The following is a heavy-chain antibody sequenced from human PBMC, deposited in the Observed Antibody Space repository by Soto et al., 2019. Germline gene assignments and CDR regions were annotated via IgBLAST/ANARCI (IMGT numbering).Heavy chain of an antibody. D-gene: IGHD3-3*01. CDR3: ARDVLRFFVEWFDP. J-gene: IGHJ5*02. V-gene: IGHV3-7*01. CDR1: GFTFSIYW. Sequence: PGGSLRLSCAASGFTFSIYWMSWVRQAPGKGLEWVANIKQDGSEKYYVDSVKGRFTISRDNAKNSLYLQMNSLRAEDTAVYYCARDVLRFFVEWFDPWGQGTQVTISS. CDR2: IKQDGSEK.